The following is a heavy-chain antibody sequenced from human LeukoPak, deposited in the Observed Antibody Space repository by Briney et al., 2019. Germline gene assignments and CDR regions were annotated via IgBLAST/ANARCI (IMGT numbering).Heavy chain of an antibody. Sequence: SETLSLTCTVSGGSISSYYWSWIRQPPGKGLEWIAYLYYSGNTNYSPSLKSRVTISVDTSKNQFSLKLSSVTAADTAVYYCARGRRYESCSSTSCRVYNWFDPWGQGTLVTVSS. V-gene: IGHV4-59*12. J-gene: IGHJ5*02. D-gene: IGHD2-2*01. CDR1: GGSISSYY. CDR3: ARGRRYESCSSTSCRVYNWFDP. CDR2: LYYSGNT.